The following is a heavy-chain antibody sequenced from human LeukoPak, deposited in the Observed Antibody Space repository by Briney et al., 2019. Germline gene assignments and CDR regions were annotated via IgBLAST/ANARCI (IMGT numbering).Heavy chain of an antibody. CDR1: GGSISSGGYY. V-gene: IGHV4-30-2*01. D-gene: IGHD6-13*01. CDR3: ARGLSSSWYWFDP. CDR2: IYHSGST. J-gene: IGHJ5*02. Sequence: PSQTLSLTCTVSGGSISSGGYYWSWIRQPPGKGLEWIGYIYHSGSTYYNPSLKSRVTISVDRSKNQFSLKLSSVTAADTAVYYCARGLSSSWYWFDPWGQGTLATVSS.